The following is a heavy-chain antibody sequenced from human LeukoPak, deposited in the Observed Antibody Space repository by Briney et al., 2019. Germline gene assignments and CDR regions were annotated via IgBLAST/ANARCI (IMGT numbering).Heavy chain of an antibody. Sequence: GGSLRLSCAASGFTFSSYAMSWVRQAPGKGLEWVSAISGSGGSTYYADSVKGRFTISRDNSKNTLYLQMNSLRAEDTAVYYCARDGITIFGVVIPYFDYWGQGTLVTVSS. CDR1: GFTFSSYA. CDR2: ISGSGGST. J-gene: IGHJ4*02. CDR3: ARDGITIFGVVIPYFDY. D-gene: IGHD3-3*01. V-gene: IGHV3-23*01.